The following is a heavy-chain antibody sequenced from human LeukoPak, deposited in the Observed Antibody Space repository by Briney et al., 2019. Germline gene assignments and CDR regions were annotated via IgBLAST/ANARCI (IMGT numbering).Heavy chain of an antibody. CDR1: GGSISSYY. D-gene: IGHD6-6*01. CDR3: ARGEYSSSSVWFDP. Sequence: SETLSLTCTVSGGSISSYYWSWLRQPPGKGLEWIGEINHSGSTNYNPSLKSRVTISVDTSKNQFSLTLSSVTAADTAVYYCARGEYSSSSVWFDPWGQGTLVTVSS. V-gene: IGHV4-34*01. J-gene: IGHJ5*02. CDR2: INHSGST.